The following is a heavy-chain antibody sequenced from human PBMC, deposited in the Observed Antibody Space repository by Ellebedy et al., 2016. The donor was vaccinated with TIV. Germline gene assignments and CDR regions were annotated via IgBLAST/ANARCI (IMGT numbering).Heavy chain of an antibody. Sequence: GESLKISCAASGFIVSSNYMSWVRQAPGKGLEWVATLYSGGTILYADSVKGRFTISRDHSKSTLYLQMNNLRAEDSALYYCARGNEIPGPEPLDNWGQGTLVTVSS. CDR2: LYSGGTI. CDR3: ARGNEIPGPEPLDN. CDR1: GFIVSSNY. V-gene: IGHV3-66*01. D-gene: IGHD1-14*01. J-gene: IGHJ4*02.